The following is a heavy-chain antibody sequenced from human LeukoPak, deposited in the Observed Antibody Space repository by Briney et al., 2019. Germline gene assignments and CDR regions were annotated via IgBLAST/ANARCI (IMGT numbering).Heavy chain of an antibody. V-gene: IGHV3-53*01. CDR3: IVFGDSNH. Sequence: HPGGSLRLSCAASGLTGSHNYVSWVRQAPGKGLEWVSAIHTSGDTCYADSVKGRFTISRDTSKNTLYLQINSLRVEDTAVYYCIVFGDSNHWGQGTLVTASS. J-gene: IGHJ5*02. CDR2: IHTSGDT. CDR1: GLTGSHNY. D-gene: IGHD4-17*01.